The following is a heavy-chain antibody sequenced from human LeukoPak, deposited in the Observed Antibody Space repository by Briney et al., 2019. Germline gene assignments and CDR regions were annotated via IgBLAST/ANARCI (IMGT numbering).Heavy chain of an antibody. CDR2: ICCGGSNK. CDR1: GFTSSSYG. D-gene: IGHD2-8*01. V-gene: IGHV3-33*01. CDR3: ARDESEYCTNGVCYSFLDY. J-gene: IGHJ4*02. Sequence: SLRLSCAASGFTSSSYGMHWVRQPPGKGLEWLAVICCGGSNKYYADSVKGRFTISRDNSKNTLYLQMNSLRAEDTAVYYCARDESEYCTNGVCYSFLDYWGQGTLVTVSS.